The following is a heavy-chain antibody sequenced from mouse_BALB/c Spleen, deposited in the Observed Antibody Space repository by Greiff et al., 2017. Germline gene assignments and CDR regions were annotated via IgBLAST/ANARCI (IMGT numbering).Heavy chain of an antibody. CDR2: ISSGGSYT. J-gene: IGHJ2*01. V-gene: IGHV5-6*01. CDR1: GFTFSSYG. CDR3: ARQGIYYGNYTFDY. Sequence: EVKLQESGGDLVKPGGSLKLSCAASGFTFSSYGMSWVRQTPDKRLEWVATISSGGSYTYYPDSVKGRFTISRDNAKNTLYLQMSSLKSEDTAMYYCARQGIYYGNYTFDYWGQGTTLTVSS. D-gene: IGHD2-1*01.